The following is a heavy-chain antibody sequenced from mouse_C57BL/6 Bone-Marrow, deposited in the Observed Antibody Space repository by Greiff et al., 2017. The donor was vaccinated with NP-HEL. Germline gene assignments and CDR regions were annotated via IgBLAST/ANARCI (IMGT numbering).Heavy chain of an antibody. V-gene: IGHV1-64*01. Sequence: VKLQQPGAELVKPGASVKLSCKASGYTFTSYWMHWVKQRPGQGLEWIGMIHPNSGSTNYNEKFKSKATLTVDKSSSTAYMQLSSLTSEDSAVYYCARQLRLMAFAYWGQGTLVTVSA. J-gene: IGHJ3*01. CDR2: IHPNSGST. D-gene: IGHD3-2*02. CDR3: ARQLRLMAFAY. CDR1: GYTFTSYW.